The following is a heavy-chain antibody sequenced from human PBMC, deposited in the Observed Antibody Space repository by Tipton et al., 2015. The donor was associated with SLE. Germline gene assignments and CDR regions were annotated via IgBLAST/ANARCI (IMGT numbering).Heavy chain of an antibody. CDR1: GGSISSGGYS. J-gene: IGHJ4*02. D-gene: IGHD3-10*01. Sequence: TLSLTYAVSGGSISSGGYSWSWIRQPPGKGLEWIGYIYYSGSTNYNPSLKSRVTISVDTSKNQFSLKLSSVTAADTAVYYCARDVGTAPVWGQGTLVTVSS. V-gene: IGHV4-61*08. CDR3: ARDVGTAPV. CDR2: IYYSGST.